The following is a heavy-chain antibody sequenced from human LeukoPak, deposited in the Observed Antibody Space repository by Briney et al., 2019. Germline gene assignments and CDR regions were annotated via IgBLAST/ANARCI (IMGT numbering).Heavy chain of an antibody. D-gene: IGHD4-17*01. J-gene: IGHJ4*02. CDR2: ISSSSSYT. V-gene: IGHV3-11*06. Sequence: GGSLRLSCAASGFTFSDYYMSWIRQAPGKGLEWVSYISSSSSYTNYADSVKGRFTISRDNAKNSLYLQMNSLRAEDTAVYYCARVRSYYGDYWSFDYWGQGTLVTVSS. CDR1: GFTFSDYY. CDR3: ARVRSYYGDYWSFDY.